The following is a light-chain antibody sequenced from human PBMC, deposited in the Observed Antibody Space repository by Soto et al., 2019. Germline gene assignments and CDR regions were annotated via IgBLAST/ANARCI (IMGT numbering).Light chain of an antibody. Sequence: EVVLTQSPATLSLSPGERATLSCRASESVFGYLAWYQHKPGQAPRLLIYDASNRATGVPARFSGSGSGTDFTIPISSLEPEDCAVYYCQQSYRWPPITFGQGTRLDNK. CDR2: DAS. CDR3: QQSYRWPPIT. J-gene: IGKJ5*01. V-gene: IGKV3-11*01. CDR1: ESVFGY.